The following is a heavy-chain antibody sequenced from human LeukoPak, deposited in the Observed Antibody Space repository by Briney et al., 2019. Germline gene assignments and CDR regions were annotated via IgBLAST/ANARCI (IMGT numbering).Heavy chain of an antibody. CDR3: ATVAMEDWYFDL. Sequence: GGSLRLSCAASGFTFSSYSMNWVRQAPGKGLDWVSYISSSSSTIYYADSVKGRLTISRDNAKNALYLQMNSLRDEDTAVYYCATVAMEDWYFDLWGRGTLVTVSS. CDR1: GFTFSSYS. D-gene: IGHD5-18*01. CDR2: ISSSSSTI. J-gene: IGHJ2*01. V-gene: IGHV3-48*02.